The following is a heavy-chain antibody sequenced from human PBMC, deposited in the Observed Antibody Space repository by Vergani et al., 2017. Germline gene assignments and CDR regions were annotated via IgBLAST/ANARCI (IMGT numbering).Heavy chain of an antibody. D-gene: IGHD2-8*01. Sequence: QVQLVESGGGLVKPGGSLRLSCAASGFTFSDYYMSWIRQAPGKGLEWVSYISSSGSTIYYADSVKGRFTISRDNAKNSLYLQMNSLRAEDTAVYYCARDSYCTNGVCPNYYYYYMDVWGKGTTVTXSS. CDR1: GFTFSDYY. CDR3: ARDSYCTNGVCPNYYYYYMDV. V-gene: IGHV3-11*01. CDR2: ISSSGSTI. J-gene: IGHJ6*03.